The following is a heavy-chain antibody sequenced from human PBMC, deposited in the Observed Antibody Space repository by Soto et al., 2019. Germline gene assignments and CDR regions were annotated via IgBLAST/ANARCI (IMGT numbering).Heavy chain of an antibody. Sequence: QVQLVESGGGVVQPGRSLRLSCAASGFTFSSYGMHWVRQAPGKGLEWVAVISYDGSNKYYADSVKGRFTSSRDNSKNTLYLQMNSLRAEDTAVYYCAKENYYDSSGYYDGDSEDYWGQGTLVTVSS. CDR3: AKENYYDSSGYYDGDSEDY. CDR2: ISYDGSNK. CDR1: GFTFSSYG. D-gene: IGHD3-22*01. J-gene: IGHJ4*02. V-gene: IGHV3-30*18.